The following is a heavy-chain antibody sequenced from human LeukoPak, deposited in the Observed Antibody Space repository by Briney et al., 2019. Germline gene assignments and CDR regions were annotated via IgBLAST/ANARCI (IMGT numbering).Heavy chain of an antibody. CDR1: GGSFSGYY. CDR3: ARGDYGDLLFDY. CDR2: IYYSGST. Sequence: SETLSLTCAVYGGSFSGYYWSWIRQPPGKGLEWIGYIYYSGSTYYNPSLKSRVTISVDTSKNQFSLKLSSVTAADTAVYYCARGDYGDLLFDYWGQGTLVAVSS. V-gene: IGHV4-30-4*01. J-gene: IGHJ4*02. D-gene: IGHD4-17*01.